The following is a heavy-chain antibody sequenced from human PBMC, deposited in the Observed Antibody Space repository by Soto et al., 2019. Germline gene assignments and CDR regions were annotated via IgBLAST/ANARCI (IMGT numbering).Heavy chain of an antibody. Sequence: QITLKESGPTLVKPTQTLTLTCTFSGLSLSTRDVGVGWIRQPPGKALEWLALLYWDDDNRYSPSLRRRLTLAKDTSKNQVVLTMTNMDPVDTATYYCAHGSGWLFDYWGPGTLVTVSS. D-gene: IGHD6-19*01. CDR3: AHGSGWLFDY. CDR1: GLSLSTRDVG. V-gene: IGHV2-5*02. CDR2: LYWDDDN. J-gene: IGHJ4*02.